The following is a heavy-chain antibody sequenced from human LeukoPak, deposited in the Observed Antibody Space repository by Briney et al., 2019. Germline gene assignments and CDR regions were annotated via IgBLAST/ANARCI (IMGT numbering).Heavy chain of an antibody. J-gene: IGHJ4*02. CDR1: GGSFSGYY. CDR2: INHSGST. D-gene: IGHD6-19*01. Sequence: SETLSLTCAVYGGSFSGYYWSWLRQPPGKGLEWIGEINHSGSTNYNPSLKSRVTISVDTSKNQFSLKLSSVTAADTAVYYCARVQWQAAGTKGVSFDYWGQGTLVTVSS. V-gene: IGHV4-34*01. CDR3: ARVQWQAAGTKGVSFDY.